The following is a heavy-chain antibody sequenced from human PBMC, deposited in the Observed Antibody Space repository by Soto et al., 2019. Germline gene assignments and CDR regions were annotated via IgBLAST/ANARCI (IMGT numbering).Heavy chain of an antibody. CDR3: AREREMATLMNP. Sequence: SVKVSCKASGGTFSSYAISWVRQAPGQGLEWMGGIIPIFGAANYAQKFQGRVTITADESTSTAYMELSSLRSEDTAVYYCAREREMATLMNPWGQGTLVTVSS. J-gene: IGHJ5*02. CDR1: GGTFSSYA. D-gene: IGHD5-12*01. CDR2: IIPIFGAA. V-gene: IGHV1-69*13.